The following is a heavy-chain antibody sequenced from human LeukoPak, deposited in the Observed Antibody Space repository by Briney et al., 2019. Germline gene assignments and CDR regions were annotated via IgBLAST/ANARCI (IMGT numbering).Heavy chain of an antibody. D-gene: IGHD7-27*01. Sequence: SETLSLTCTVSGGSISSSSYYWGWIRQPPGKGLEWIGSIYYSGSTYYNPSLKSRVTISVDTSKNQFSLKPSSVTAADTAVYYCARGELANWGSTNGANWFDPWGQGTLVTVSS. CDR2: IYYSGST. J-gene: IGHJ5*02. V-gene: IGHV4-39*07. CDR1: GGSISSSSYY. CDR3: ARGELANWGSTNGANWFDP.